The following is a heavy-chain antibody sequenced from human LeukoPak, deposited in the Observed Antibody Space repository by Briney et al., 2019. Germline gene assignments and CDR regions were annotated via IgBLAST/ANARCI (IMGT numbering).Heavy chain of an antibody. CDR1: GFTFSSYG. Sequence: GGSLRLSCAASGFTFSSYGMHWVRQAPGKGLEWVAVIWYDGSNKYYADSVKGRFTISRDNSKNTLYLQMNSLRAEDTAVYYCARDLLSPSGWYDFGYWGQGTLVTVSS. V-gene: IGHV3-33*01. D-gene: IGHD6-19*01. CDR3: ARDLLSPSGWYDFGY. CDR2: IWYDGSNK. J-gene: IGHJ4*02.